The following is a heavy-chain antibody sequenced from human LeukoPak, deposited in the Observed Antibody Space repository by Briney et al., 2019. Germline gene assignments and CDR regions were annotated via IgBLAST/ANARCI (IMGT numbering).Heavy chain of an antibody. CDR1: GYTFTGYY. D-gene: IGHD5-18*01. Sequence: ASVKVSCKASGYTFTGYYMHWVRQAPGQGLEWMGWINPNSGGTNYAQKFQGRVTMTRDTSISTAYMELSRLRSDDTAVYYCARESLGYSYGHDAFDIWGQGTMVTVSS. CDR2: INPNSGGT. CDR3: ARESLGYSYGHDAFDI. J-gene: IGHJ3*02. V-gene: IGHV1-2*02.